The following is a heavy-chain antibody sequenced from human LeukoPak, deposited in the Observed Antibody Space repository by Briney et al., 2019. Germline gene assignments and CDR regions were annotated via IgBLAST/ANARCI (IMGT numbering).Heavy chain of an antibody. V-gene: IGHV3-30*04. CDR1: GFTFSSYA. J-gene: IGHJ3*02. CDR3: AKLVSDDYVWGSVGAFDI. D-gene: IGHD3-16*01. Sequence: GGSLRLSCAASGFTFSSYAMHWVRQAPGKGLEWVAVISYDGSNKYYADSVKGRFTISRDNSKNTLYLQMNSLRAEDTAVYYCAKLVSDDYVWGSVGAFDIWGQGTMVTVSS. CDR2: ISYDGSNK.